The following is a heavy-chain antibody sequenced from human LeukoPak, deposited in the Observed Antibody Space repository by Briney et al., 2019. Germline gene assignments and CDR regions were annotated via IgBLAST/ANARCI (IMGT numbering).Heavy chain of an antibody. Sequence: TGGALRLSCAASGFTFSSYWMSWVRQAPGKGLEWVANIKQDGSEKYYVDSVKGRFTISRDNAKNSLYLQMNSLRAEDTAVYYCAREGITMVRGAHFDYWGQGTLVTVSS. CDR2: IKQDGSEK. CDR1: GFTFSSYW. D-gene: IGHD3-10*01. CDR3: AREGITMVRGAHFDY. J-gene: IGHJ4*02. V-gene: IGHV3-7*04.